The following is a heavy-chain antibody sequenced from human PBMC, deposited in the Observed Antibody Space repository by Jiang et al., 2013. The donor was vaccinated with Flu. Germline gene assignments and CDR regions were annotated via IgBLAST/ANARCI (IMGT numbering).Heavy chain of an antibody. CDR1: GYTFTTYY. D-gene: IGHD4-17*01. CDR2: INPSGGAT. V-gene: IGHV1-46*01. Sequence: GYTFTTYYMHWVRQAPGQGLEWMGIINPSGGATTYAQKFQGRVTLTRDTSTSTVYMELSSLRSEDTAVYYCARLVGGDYDGWFDPWGQGTLVTVSS. CDR3: ARLVGGDYDGWFDP. J-gene: IGHJ5*02.